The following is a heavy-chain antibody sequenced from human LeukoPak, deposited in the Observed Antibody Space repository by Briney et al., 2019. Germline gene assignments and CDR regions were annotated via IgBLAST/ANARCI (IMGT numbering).Heavy chain of an antibody. CDR3: ARANPFGPQDY. Sequence: ASVKVSCKASGYTFNMYGISWVRRAPGQGLEWMGGISAYSGNTNYAQKLQDRVTMITDTSTNTAFMELRSLRSDDTAVYYCARANPFGPQDYWGQGTLVTVSS. V-gene: IGHV1-18*01. CDR2: ISAYSGNT. CDR1: GYTFNMYG. D-gene: IGHD3-10*01. J-gene: IGHJ4*02.